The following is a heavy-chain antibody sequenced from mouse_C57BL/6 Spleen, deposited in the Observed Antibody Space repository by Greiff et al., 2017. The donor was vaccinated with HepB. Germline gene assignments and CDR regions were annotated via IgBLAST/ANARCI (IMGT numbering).Heavy chain of an antibody. D-gene: IGHD2-5*01. CDR3: ARSYSNHDSYFDV. Sequence: EVQMVESGGGLVKPGGSLKLSCAASGFTFSSYAMSWVRQTPEKRLEWVATISDGGSYNYYPDNVKGRFTISRDNAKNNLYLQMSHLQAADTAMYYCARSYSNHDSYFDVWGTGTTVTVSS. CDR2: ISDGGSYN. V-gene: IGHV5-4*01. J-gene: IGHJ1*03. CDR1: GFTFSSYA.